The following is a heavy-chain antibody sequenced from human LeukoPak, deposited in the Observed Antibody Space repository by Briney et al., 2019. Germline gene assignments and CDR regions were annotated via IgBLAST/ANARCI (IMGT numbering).Heavy chain of an antibody. J-gene: IGHJ4*02. CDR3: AKVLFSFRSLEWFLKGYFDY. D-gene: IGHD3-3*01. V-gene: IGHV3-30*02. CDR1: GFTFSSYG. CDR2: IRYDGSNK. Sequence: GGSLRLSCAASGFTFSSYGMHWVRQAPGKGLEWVAFIRYDGSNKYYADSVKGRFTISRDNSKSTLYLQMNSLRAEDTAVYYCAKVLFSFRSLEWFLKGYFDYWGQGTLVTVSS.